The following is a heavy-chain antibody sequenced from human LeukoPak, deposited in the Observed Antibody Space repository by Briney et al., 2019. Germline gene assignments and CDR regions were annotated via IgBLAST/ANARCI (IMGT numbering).Heavy chain of an antibody. CDR3: ARGAESYYDRHFDY. CDR2: VYYTGNT. CDR1: AGSISTYY. D-gene: IGHD1-26*01. Sequence: SETLSLTCTVSAGSISTYYWSWIRQPPGKGLEWIGYVYYTGNTDYNPSLKSRVTISVDTSKKQFSLNLRSVSAADTAVYYCARGAESYYDRHFDYWGQGILVTVSS. V-gene: IGHV4-59*01. J-gene: IGHJ4*02.